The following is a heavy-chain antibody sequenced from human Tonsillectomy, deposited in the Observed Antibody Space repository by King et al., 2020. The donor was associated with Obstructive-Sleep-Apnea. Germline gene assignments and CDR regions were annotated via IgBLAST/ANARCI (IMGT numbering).Heavy chain of an antibody. J-gene: IGHJ4*02. CDR2: IYYRGIN. CDR1: GGSISSYS. CDR3: ARISTRKSGFPLDY. V-gene: IGHV4-59*08. Sequence: VQLQESGPGLVKPSETLSLTCTVSGGSISSYSWSWIRQPPGKGLEGIGYIYYRGINNYNPSLKSPVSILCDTSKNQFARKLSSVTAADTAVYYCARISTRKSGFPLDYWGQGTLVTVSS. D-gene: IGHD3-22*01.